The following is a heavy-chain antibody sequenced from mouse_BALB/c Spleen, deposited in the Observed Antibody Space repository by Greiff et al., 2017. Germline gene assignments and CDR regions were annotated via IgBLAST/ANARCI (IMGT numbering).Heavy chain of an antibody. Sequence: DVKLVESGGGLVQPGGSMKLSCVASGFTFSSYWMSWVRQSPEKGLEWVAEIRLKSDNYATHYAESVKGKFTISRDDSKSRLYLQMNSLRAEDTGIYYCTDRIVYWGQGTTLTVSS. CDR3: TDRIVY. V-gene: IGHV6-3*01. J-gene: IGHJ2*01. CDR2: IRLKSDNYAT. CDR1: GFTFSSYW.